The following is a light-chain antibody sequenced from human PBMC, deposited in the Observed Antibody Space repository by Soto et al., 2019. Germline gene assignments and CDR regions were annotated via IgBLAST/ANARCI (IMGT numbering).Light chain of an antibody. Sequence: EIVMTQSPATLSVSPGERATLSCRASQSVSNNLAWYQQKPGQAPRLLIYFASTRAPGVPARFSGSGSGTELTLTISSLQSEDFAVYYCQQYNEWPLTFGGGTKVETK. V-gene: IGKV3-15*01. CDR1: QSVSNN. CDR2: FAS. J-gene: IGKJ4*01. CDR3: QQYNEWPLT.